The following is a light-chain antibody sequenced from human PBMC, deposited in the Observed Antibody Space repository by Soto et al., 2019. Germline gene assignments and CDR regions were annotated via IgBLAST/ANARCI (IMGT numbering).Light chain of an antibody. CDR1: QSISSW. CDR3: QQYDNLLALT. J-gene: IGKJ4*01. V-gene: IGKV1-5*01. Sequence: IQLTHSPSTLVASAFDRGTITFLASQSISSWLAWYQQKPGKAPKSLIYAASSLQSGVPSRFSGSGSGTDFTLTISSLQPEDFATYYCQQYDNLLALTFGGGTKVDIK. CDR2: AAS.